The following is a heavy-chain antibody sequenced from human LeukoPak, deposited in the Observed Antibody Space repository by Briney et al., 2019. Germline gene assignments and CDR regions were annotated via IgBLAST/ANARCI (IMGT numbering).Heavy chain of an antibody. V-gene: IGHV1-18*01. J-gene: IGHJ4*02. CDR3: ARHVPKTYYYDSSGFFFDY. D-gene: IGHD3-22*01. CDR2: ISAYNGNT. CDR1: GYTFTSYG. Sequence: ASVKVSCKASGYTFTSYGISWVRQAPGQGLECMGWISAYNGNTNYAQKLQGRVTMTTDTSTSTAYMELRSLRSDDTAVYYCARHVPKTYYYDSSGFFFDYWGQGTLVTVSS.